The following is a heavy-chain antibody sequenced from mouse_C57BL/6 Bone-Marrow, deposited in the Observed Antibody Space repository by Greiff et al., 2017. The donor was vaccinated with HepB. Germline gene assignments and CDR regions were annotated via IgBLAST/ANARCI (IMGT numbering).Heavy chain of an antibody. J-gene: IGHJ1*03. CDR3: ARAGISSSWYFDV. Sequence: EESGPGLVKPSQSLSLTCSVTGYSITSGYYWNWIRQFPGNKLEWMGYISYDGSNNYNPSLKNRISITRDTSKNQFFLKLNSVTTEDTATYYCARAGISSSWYFDVWGTGTTVTVSS. CDR2: ISYDGSN. CDR1: GYSITSGYY. V-gene: IGHV3-6*01.